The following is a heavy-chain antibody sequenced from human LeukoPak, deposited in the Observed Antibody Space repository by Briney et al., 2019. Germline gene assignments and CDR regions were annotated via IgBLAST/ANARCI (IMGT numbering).Heavy chain of an antibody. CDR2: IYYSGST. V-gene: IGHV4-59*06. CDR1: GGSISSYY. CDR3: ARGPATTVTTGGPLGY. D-gene: IGHD4-17*01. J-gene: IGHJ4*02. Sequence: SETLSLTYTVSGGSISSYYWSWIRQHPGKGLEWIGYIYYSGSTYYNPSLKSRVTISVDTSKNQFSLKLSSVTAADTAVYYCARGPATTVTTGGPLGYWGQGTLVTVSS.